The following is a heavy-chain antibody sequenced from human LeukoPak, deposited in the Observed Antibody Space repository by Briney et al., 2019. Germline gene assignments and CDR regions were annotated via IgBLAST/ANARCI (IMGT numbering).Heavy chain of an antibody. CDR1: GGTFSSYA. V-gene: IGHV1-18*01. CDR2: INAYNGDT. CDR3: ARWGLVAPGTYYYYYMDV. Sequence: ASVKVSCKASGGTFSSYAISWVRQAPGQGLEWMGRINAYNGDTHYAQNLQGRLTMTTDTSTSMAFMELRRLRPDDTAVYFCARWGLVAPGTYYYYYMDVWGRGTTVTVSS. D-gene: IGHD2-2*01. J-gene: IGHJ6*03.